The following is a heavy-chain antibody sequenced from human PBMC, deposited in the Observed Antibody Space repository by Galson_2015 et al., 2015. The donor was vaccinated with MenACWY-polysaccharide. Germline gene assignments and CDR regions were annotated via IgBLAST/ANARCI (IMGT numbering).Heavy chain of an antibody. CDR3: VRNAVGTGDFDY. J-gene: IGHJ4*02. D-gene: IGHD6-13*01. V-gene: IGHV1-8*01. Sequence: SVKVSCKASGYTFTSYDVNWVRQATGQGLEWMGWMSPNSGNTGYAQKFQGRVTMTRDTSISTAYMELSSLRSEDTAVYYCVRNAVGTGDFDYWAREPWSPSPQ. CDR2: MSPNSGNT. CDR1: GYTFTSYD.